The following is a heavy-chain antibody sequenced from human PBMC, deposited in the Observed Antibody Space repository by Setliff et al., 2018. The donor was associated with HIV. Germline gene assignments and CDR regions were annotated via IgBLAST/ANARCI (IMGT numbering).Heavy chain of an antibody. V-gene: IGHV1-18*01. CDR1: GYTFTNYG. CDR2: ISAYNGNT. Sequence: VASVKVSCKASGYTFTNYGITWVRQAPGQGLEWMGWISAYNGNTGYAQKFQGRVTMTRNTSISTAYMGLRSLRSDDTAVYYCARDGMYSNGWTDHWGQGTLVTVSS. D-gene: IGHD6-19*01. J-gene: IGHJ5*02. CDR3: ARDGMYSNGWTDH.